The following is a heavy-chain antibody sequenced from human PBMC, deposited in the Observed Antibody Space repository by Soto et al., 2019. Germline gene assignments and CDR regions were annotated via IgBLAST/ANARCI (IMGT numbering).Heavy chain of an antibody. CDR2: INWNSGRI. CDR3: TMNGLSPSLLFDTGFDP. V-gene: IGHV3-9*01. J-gene: IGHJ5*02. CDR1: GFTFDDYA. D-gene: IGHD2-8*01. Sequence: EVQLVESGGGLVQPGKSLRLSCAASGFTFDDYAMHWVRQAPGKGLEWVSTINWNSGRIAYADSVKVRVTISRDNAKNSLYLRMTGLRAEDTVFYYFTMNGLSPSLLFDTGFDPWGHGTLVTVSS.